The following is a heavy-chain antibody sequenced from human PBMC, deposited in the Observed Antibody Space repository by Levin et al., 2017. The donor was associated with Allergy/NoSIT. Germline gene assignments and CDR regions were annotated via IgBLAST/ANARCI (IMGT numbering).Heavy chain of an antibody. D-gene: IGHD4-17*01. V-gene: IGHV3-33*01. Sequence: GGSLRLSCAASGFTFSSYAMHWVRQAPGKGLEWVAVIWYDGSNKYYADSVKGRFTISRDNSKNTLYLQMNSLRAEDTAVYYCARDDYGDYVPPFQHWGQDTLVTVSS. J-gene: IGHJ1*01. CDR1: GFTFSSYA. CDR3: ARDDYGDYVPPFQH. CDR2: IWYDGSNK.